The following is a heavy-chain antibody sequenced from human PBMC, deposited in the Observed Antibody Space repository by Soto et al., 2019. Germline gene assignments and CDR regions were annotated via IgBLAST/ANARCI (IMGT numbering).Heavy chain of an antibody. V-gene: IGHV4-34*01. D-gene: IGHD4-4*01. CDR2: INHGGST. J-gene: IGHJ4*02. CDR3: ARGPRSNYVSFV. CDR1: GGSFSGYF. Sequence: TSETLSLTCAVYGGSFSGYFWNWIRQPPGKGLEWIGEINHGGSTNYNPSLKSRVTISVDTSKNQFPLKLSSVTAADTAVYYCARGPRSNYVSFVWGQGTLVTVSS.